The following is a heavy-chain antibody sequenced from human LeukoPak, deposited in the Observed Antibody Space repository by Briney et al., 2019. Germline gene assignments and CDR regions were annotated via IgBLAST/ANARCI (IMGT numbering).Heavy chain of an antibody. D-gene: IGHD3-10*01. CDR3: ARSGPMVRDRRYYYYYYYYMDV. CDR1: GGSFSGYY. Sequence: SETLSLTCAVYGGSFSGYYWSWIRQPPGKGLEWIGEINHSGSTNYNPSLKSRVTISVDTSKNQFSLKLSSVTAADTAVYYCARSGPMVRDRRYYYYYYYYMDVWGKGTTVTVSS. J-gene: IGHJ6*03. V-gene: IGHV4-34*01. CDR2: INHSGST.